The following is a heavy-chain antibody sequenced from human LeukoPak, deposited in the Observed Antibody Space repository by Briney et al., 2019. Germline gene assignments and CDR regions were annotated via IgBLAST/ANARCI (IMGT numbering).Heavy chain of an antibody. CDR1: GFTFSSFS. V-gene: IGHV3-48*04. Sequence: PGGSLRLSCVASGFTFSSFSMAWVRQAPGKGLEWVSYISSTSSTIYYADSVQGRFTSSRDNAKNSLYLQMNSLTAEDTAVYFCARDWSAVAAPDYFDYWGQGTLVTVSA. CDR3: ARDWSAVAAPDYFDY. J-gene: IGHJ4*02. D-gene: IGHD6-19*01. CDR2: ISSTSSTI.